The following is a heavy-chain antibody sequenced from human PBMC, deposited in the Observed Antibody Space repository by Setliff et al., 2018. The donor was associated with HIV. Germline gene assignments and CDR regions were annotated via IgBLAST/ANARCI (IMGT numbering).Heavy chain of an antibody. CDR2: ISSSSSTI. D-gene: IGHD3-22*01. Sequence: GESLRLSCAASGFTFSGYSMNWVRQAPGKGLEWVSYISSSSSTIYYADSVKGRFTISRDNAKNSLYLQMNSLRAEDTAVYYCARGDYYDSSGYYYYGMDVWGQGTTVTVSS. CDR3: ARGDYYDSSGYYYYGMDV. CDR1: GFTFSGYS. J-gene: IGHJ6*02. V-gene: IGHV3-48*01.